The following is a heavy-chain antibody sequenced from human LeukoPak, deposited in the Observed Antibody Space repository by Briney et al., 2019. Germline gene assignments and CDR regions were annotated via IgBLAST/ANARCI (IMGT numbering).Heavy chain of an antibody. CDR2: ITGGGDTT. Sequence: GGSLRLSCAASGFTFSSYAMTWVRQATGKGLEWVSSITGGGDTTYYADSVRGRFTISRDNSKNTLSLQTNSLRAEDTAVYYCAKQRSEVVVAATNYWGQGTLVTVSS. CDR1: GFTFSSYA. V-gene: IGHV3-23*01. CDR3: AKQRSEVVVAATNY. D-gene: IGHD2-15*01. J-gene: IGHJ4*02.